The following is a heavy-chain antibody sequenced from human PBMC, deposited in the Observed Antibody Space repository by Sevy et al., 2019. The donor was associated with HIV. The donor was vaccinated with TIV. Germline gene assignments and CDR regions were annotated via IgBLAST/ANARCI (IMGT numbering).Heavy chain of an antibody. Sequence: GGSLRLSCAASGFTFSSYAMTWVRQAPGKGLEWVSAISGSGGSTYYADSVKGRFTISRDNSKNTLYLQMNSLRAEDTAVYYCAKDSPLLEKGNFYYCGMDVWGQGTTVTVSS. CDR1: GFTFSSYA. V-gene: IGHV3-23*01. D-gene: IGHD2-21*01. CDR3: AKDSPLLEKGNFYYCGMDV. J-gene: IGHJ6*02. CDR2: ISGSGGST.